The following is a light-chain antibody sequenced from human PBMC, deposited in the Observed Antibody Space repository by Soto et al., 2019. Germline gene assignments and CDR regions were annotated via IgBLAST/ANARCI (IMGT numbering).Light chain of an antibody. CDR1: QRISTW. J-gene: IGKJ4*02. V-gene: IGKV1-5*01. CDR2: GAS. Sequence: DIQMTQSPSTLSATVGDRVTITCRASQRISTWLAGYQQHPGEAPKLLIYGASYLESGVPSRFSGSGSGTEFTLTISSLEPEDFAVYYCQQRKNWPLTFGGGTKVEIK. CDR3: QQRKNWPLT.